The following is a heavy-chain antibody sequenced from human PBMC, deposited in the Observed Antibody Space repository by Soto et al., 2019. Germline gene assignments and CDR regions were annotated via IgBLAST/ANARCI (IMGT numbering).Heavy chain of an antibody. CDR2: ITHSGSA. D-gene: IGHD2-15*01. Sequence: PSETLSLTCGVYGGSFSGYYWSWIRQPPGKGLEWIGEITHSGSANYNPSLKSRVTISVDTSKNQFSLKLSSVTAADTAVYYCARGGPDVLVVVVANGNWFDPWGQGTLVTVS. J-gene: IGHJ5*02. CDR1: GGSFSGYY. V-gene: IGHV4-34*01. CDR3: ARGGPDVLVVVVANGNWFDP.